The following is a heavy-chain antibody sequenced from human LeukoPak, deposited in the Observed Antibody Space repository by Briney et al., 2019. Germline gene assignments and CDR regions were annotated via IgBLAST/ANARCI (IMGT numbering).Heavy chain of an antibody. CDR3: AIGEWLLRDNYFDY. CDR1: GFTFSDYY. D-gene: IGHD3-3*01. V-gene: IGHV3-11*04. CDR2: ISSSGSTI. Sequence: GGSLRLSCAASGFTFSDYYMSWIRQAPGKGLEWVSYISSSGSTIYYADSVKGRFTISRDNAKNSLYLQMNSLRAEDTAVYYCAIGEWLLRDNYFDYWGQGTLVTVSS. J-gene: IGHJ4*02.